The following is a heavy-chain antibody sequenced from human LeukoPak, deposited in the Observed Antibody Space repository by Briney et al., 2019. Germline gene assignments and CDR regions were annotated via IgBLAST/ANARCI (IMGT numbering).Heavy chain of an antibody. CDR2: TYYRSKWYN. V-gene: IGHV6-1*01. Sequence: TSQTLSLTCDISGDSVSSNSAAWNWIRQSPSRGLEWLGRTYYRSKWYNDYAISVKSRMTINADTSKNQFSLQLNSVTPGDTAVYYCAKGRWALFDCWGQGTLVIVSS. J-gene: IGHJ4*02. CDR3: AKGRWALFDC. D-gene: IGHD3-10*01. CDR1: GDSVSSNSAA.